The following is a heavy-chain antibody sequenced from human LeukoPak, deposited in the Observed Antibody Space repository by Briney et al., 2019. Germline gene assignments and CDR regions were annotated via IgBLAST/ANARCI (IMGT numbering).Heavy chain of an antibody. V-gene: IGHV4-59*08. D-gene: IGHD5-24*01. CDR1: GGSISSYY. CDR2: IYYSGST. CDR3: ARAGTVEMTPLDY. Sequence: SETLSLTCTVSGGSISSYYWSWIRRPPGKGLEWIGYIYYSGSTNYNPSLKSRVTISVDTSKNQFSLKLSSVTAADTAVYYCARAGTVEMTPLDYWGQGTLVTVSS. J-gene: IGHJ4*02.